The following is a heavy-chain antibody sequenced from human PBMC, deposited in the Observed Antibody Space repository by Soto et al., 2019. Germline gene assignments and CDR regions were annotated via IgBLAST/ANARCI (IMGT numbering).Heavy chain of an antibody. CDR1: GSPFTGYY. CDR3: ARGVYYYYGKDV. V-gene: IGHV1-2*02. Sequence: ASVKVSCKASGSPFTGYYMHWVRPAPGQGLEWMGWINPNSGGTNYAQKFQGRVTMTRDTSISTAYMELSRLRSDDTAVYYCARGVYYYYGKDVRSQGTTVTV. CDR2: INPNSGGT. D-gene: IGHD6-13*01. J-gene: IGHJ6*02.